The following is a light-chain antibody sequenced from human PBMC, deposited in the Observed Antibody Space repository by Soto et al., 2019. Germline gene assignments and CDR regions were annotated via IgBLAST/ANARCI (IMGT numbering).Light chain of an antibody. CDR3: LQRSDWPLT. CDR2: DAS. Sequence: DIILTQSPDTLSLSPGERATLSCRASQNVRTFLAWYQQKPGQAPRLLISDASYRATGVPTRFRGSVSGTAFPLSISSLEPEDVAVYYCLQRSDWPLTFGGGSKVEI. V-gene: IGKV3-11*01. J-gene: IGKJ4*01. CDR1: QNVRTF.